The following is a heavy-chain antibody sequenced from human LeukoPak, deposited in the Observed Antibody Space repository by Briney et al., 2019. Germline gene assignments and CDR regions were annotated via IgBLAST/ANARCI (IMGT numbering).Heavy chain of an antibody. CDR3: ARDLFLRY. D-gene: IGHD3-3*01. CDR2: IYYSGST. CDR1: GGSISSSSYY. V-gene: IGHV4-39*02. Sequence: SETLSLTCTVSGGSISSSSYYWGWIRQPPGKGLEWIGSIYYSGSTYYNPSLKSRVTISVDTSKNQFSLKLSSVTAADTAAYYCARDLFLRYWGQGTLVTVSS. J-gene: IGHJ4*02.